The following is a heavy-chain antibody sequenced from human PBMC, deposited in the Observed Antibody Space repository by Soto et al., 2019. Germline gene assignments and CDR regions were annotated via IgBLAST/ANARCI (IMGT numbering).Heavy chain of an antibody. J-gene: IGHJ4*02. Sequence: ASVKVSCKVSGYPFTTYYIHWVRQAPGQGLEWMGWIDPRSGGTVYEQKFQGRVTMTRDTSISTVYMDLSGLTSDDTALYYCATDDYGIFPYWGQGSLVTVSS. V-gene: IGHV1-2*02. CDR1: GYPFTTYY. D-gene: IGHD3-10*01. CDR3: ATDDYGIFPY. CDR2: IDPRSGGT.